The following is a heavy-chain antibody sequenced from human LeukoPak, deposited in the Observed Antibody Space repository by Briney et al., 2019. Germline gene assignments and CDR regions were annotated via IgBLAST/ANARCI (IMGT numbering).Heavy chain of an antibody. V-gene: IGHV3-53*01. Sequence: GGSLRLSCVASGFIVSNNYMSWVRQAPGKGLEWVSVLYNAGSTYYADSVKGRFTISRDNSKNTLYLQMYSLRAEDTAVYYCARENIAAAGTVYYYYYGMDVWGQGTTVTVSS. D-gene: IGHD6-13*01. CDR1: GFIVSNNY. J-gene: IGHJ6*02. CDR3: ARENIAAAGTVYYYYYGMDV. CDR2: LYNAGST.